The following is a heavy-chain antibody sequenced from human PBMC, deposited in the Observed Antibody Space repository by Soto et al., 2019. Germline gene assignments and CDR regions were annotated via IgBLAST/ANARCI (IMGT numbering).Heavy chain of an antibody. D-gene: IGHD3-10*01. J-gene: IGHJ4*02. CDR2: INPNNGGT. Sequence: ASVKVSCKASGYTFTGYYIHWVRQAPGQGLEWMGWINPNNGGTNYAQNFQGWLTMTRDTSISTAYMEVTRLKSDDAAVYYCAREHYGSGKVFDYWGPGTLVTVSS. V-gene: IGHV1-2*04. CDR3: AREHYGSGKVFDY. CDR1: GYTFTGYY.